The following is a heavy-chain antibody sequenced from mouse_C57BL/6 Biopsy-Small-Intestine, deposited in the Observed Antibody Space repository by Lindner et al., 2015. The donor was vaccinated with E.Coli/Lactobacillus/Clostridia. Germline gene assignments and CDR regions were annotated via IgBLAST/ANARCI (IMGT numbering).Heavy chain of an antibody. Sequence: VQLQESEAELVRPGTSVKVSCKASGYAFTNYFIEWIKQRPGQGLEWIGVINPGSGGSNYNEKFKGKATLTADKSSNTAYMQLSSLTSEDSAVYFCARGGDYDGFAYWGQGTLVTASA. CDR1: GYAFTNYF. J-gene: IGHJ3*01. CDR2: INPGSGGS. CDR3: ARGGDYDGFAY. D-gene: IGHD2-4*01. V-gene: IGHV1-54*01.